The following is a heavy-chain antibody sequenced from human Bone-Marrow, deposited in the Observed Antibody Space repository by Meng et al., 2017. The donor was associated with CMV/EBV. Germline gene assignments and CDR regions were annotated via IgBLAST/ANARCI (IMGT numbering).Heavy chain of an antibody. J-gene: IGHJ4*02. V-gene: IGHV3-30*03. CDR3: TRERVPFWSGYYGGFDF. CDR2: ISFDGDNK. Sequence: SCAASGFTFSSYSMNWVRQAPGKGLEWVAVISFDGDNKYYADSVKGRFTISRDNSKNTLYLQMNSLRDEDTAVYYCTRERVPFWSGYYGGFDFWGQGTVVTVSS. D-gene: IGHD3-3*01. CDR1: GFTFSSYS.